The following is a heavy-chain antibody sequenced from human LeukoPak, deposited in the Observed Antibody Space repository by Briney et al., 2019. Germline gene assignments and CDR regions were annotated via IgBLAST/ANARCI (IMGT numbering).Heavy chain of an antibody. J-gene: IGHJ6*03. CDR2: INPNSGGT. Sequence: GASVKVSCKASGYTFTGYYMHWVRQAPGQGLEWMGWINPNSGGTNYAQKFQGRVTMTRDTSISTAYMELSRLRSDDTAVYYCAREDPEGSGIGCPYMDVWGKGTTVTISS. CDR1: GYTFTGYY. CDR3: AREDPEGSGIGCPYMDV. V-gene: IGHV1-2*02. D-gene: IGHD3-10*01.